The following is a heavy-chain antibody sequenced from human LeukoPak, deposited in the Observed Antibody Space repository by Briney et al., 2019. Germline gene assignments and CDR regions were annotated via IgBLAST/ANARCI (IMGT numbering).Heavy chain of an antibody. CDR1: GYSISSGYY. D-gene: IGHD3-22*01. Sequence: PSETLSLTCAVSGYSISSGYYWGWIRQPPGKGPEWLGTIFRAGNTYYNPSLKSRVTISVDTSRNQFSLKLSSVTAADTAMYYCARVVPVGGNYEWGQGSLVTVSS. CDR2: IFRAGNT. J-gene: IGHJ1*01. V-gene: IGHV4-38-2*01. CDR3: ARVVPVGGNYE.